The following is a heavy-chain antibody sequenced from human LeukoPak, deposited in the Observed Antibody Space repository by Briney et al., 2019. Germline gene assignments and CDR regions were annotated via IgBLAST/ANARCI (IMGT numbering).Heavy chain of an antibody. J-gene: IGHJ4*02. Sequence: GRSLRLSCAASGFNFDVYVMHWVRQAPGKGLEWVSSISWNSRSIGYADSVKGRFTISRDNGKNFLYLQMNSLRTEDTALYYCAKAPSEDYFDYWGQGTLVTVSS. V-gene: IGHV3-9*01. CDR1: GFNFDVYV. CDR3: AKAPSEDYFDY. CDR2: ISWNSRSI.